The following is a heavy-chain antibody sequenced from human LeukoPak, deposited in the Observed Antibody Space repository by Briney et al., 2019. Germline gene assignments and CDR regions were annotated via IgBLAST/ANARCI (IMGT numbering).Heavy chain of an antibody. J-gene: IGHJ4*02. Sequence: SVKVSCKASGGTFSSYAISWVRQAPGQGLEWMGRIIPILGIANYAQKFQGRVTITADKSTSTAYMELSSLRSEDTAVYYRARAGDNYGGNWLYYFDYWGQGTLVTVSS. V-gene: IGHV1-69*04. CDR1: GGTFSSYA. CDR2: IIPILGIA. D-gene: IGHD4-23*01. CDR3: ARAGDNYGGNWLYYFDY.